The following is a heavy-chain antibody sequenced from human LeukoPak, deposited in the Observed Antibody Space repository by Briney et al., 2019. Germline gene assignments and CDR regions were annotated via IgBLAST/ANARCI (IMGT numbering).Heavy chain of an antibody. CDR3: VRDDYGDYTRRFDP. Sequence: HPSETLSLTCTVSGYSISSGYYWGWIRQPPGKGLEWIASISYSGSSYYNPSLKSRVTISVDTSKNQVSLQLSSVTAADTAVYYCVRDDYGDYTRRFDPWGQGTLVTVSS. V-gene: IGHV4-38-2*02. CDR2: ISYSGSS. J-gene: IGHJ5*02. D-gene: IGHD4-17*01. CDR1: GYSISSGYY.